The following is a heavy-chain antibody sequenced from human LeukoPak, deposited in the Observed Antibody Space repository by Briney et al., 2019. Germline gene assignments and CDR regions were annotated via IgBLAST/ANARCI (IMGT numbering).Heavy chain of an antibody. Sequence: ESGPTLVKATQTLTLTCTFSGFSLTTNGVGVGWVRQPPGKALEWLALVYWDDDKRYNSSLKSRLAITKDTSKNQVVLKMTNMDPVDTARYFCIRADYGPNWFDPWGQGTLVTVSS. D-gene: IGHD4/OR15-4a*01. CDR3: IRADYGPNWFDP. CDR1: GFSLTTNGVG. J-gene: IGHJ5*02. CDR2: VYWDDDK. V-gene: IGHV2-5*02.